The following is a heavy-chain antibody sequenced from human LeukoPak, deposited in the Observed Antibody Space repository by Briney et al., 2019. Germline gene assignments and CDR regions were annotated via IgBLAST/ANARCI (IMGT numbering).Heavy chain of an antibody. D-gene: IGHD1-7*01. CDR2: ISDPSTT. CDR1: GFAFNIHA. J-gene: IGHJ3*02. V-gene: IGHV3-23*01. CDR3: AKDALSGNSIYDPFDI. Sequence: GGSLRLSCAASGFAFNIHAMSWVRQAPGKGLEWVSTISDPSTTYYADSVKGRFTISRDDSKNTLFLQMNGVRADDTAQYYCAKDALSGNSIYDPFDIWGQGTMVTVSS.